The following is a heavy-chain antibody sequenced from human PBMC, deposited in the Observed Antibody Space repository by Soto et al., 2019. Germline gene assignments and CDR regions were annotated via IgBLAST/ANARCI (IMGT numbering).Heavy chain of an antibody. V-gene: IGHV3-48*01. J-gene: IGHJ5*02. CDR1: GFTFSSYP. D-gene: IGHD6-13*01. Sequence: PGGSLRLSCAASGFTFSSYPMNWVRQAPGKGLEWISYIGGSSGTIYYADSVKGRFTISRDNAKNSLFLQMNSLRAEDTAVYYCARGGLSSNWLNLFDPWGQGTLVTVSS. CDR2: IGGSSGTI. CDR3: ARGGLSSNWLNLFDP.